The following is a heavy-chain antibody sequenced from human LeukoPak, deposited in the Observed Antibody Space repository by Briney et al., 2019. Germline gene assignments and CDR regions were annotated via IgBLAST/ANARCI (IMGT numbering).Heavy chain of an antibody. CDR3: ARVGDMVRGVTHNWFDP. V-gene: IGHV4-59*01. CDR2: IYYSGST. D-gene: IGHD3-10*01. CDR1: GGSISSYY. Sequence: SETLSLTCTVSGGSISSYYWSWIRQPPEKGLEWTVYIYYSGSTNYNPSLKSRVTISVDTSKNQFSLKLSSVTAADTAVYYCARVGDMVRGVTHNWFDPWGQGTLVTVSS. J-gene: IGHJ5*02.